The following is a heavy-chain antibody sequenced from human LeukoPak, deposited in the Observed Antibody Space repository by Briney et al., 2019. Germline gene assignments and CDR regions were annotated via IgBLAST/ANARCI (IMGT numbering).Heavy chain of an antibody. CDR3: ATWSSGWQFDS. CDR2: IKEDGGDK. J-gene: IGHJ4*02. D-gene: IGHD6-19*01. V-gene: IGHV3-7*05. CDR1: GFTFSKSW. Sequence: PGGSLRLSCAASGFTFSKSWMTWVRQAPGKGLQWVAHIKEDGGDKYYVDSVKGRFTISRDNGKTSVYLQMNSLRAEDTAVYYCATWSSGWQFDSWGQGTLVSVSS.